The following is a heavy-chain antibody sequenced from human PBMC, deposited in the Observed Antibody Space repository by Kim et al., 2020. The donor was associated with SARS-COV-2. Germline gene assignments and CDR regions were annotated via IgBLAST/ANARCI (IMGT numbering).Heavy chain of an antibody. CDR3: ARVIAAAGIGAFDI. V-gene: IGHV6-1*01. D-gene: IGHD6-13*01. J-gene: IGHJ3*02. Sequence: AVSVKSRITNNPDTSTNQVSLQMNAVTPADTAVYYCARVIAAAGIGAFDIWGQGTMVTVSS.